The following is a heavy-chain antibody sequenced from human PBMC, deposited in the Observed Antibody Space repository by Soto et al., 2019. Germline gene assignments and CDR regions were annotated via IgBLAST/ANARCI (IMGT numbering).Heavy chain of an antibody. CDR3: ARGRGYSY. CDR1: GGSFSGYY. J-gene: IGHJ4*02. CDR2: INHSGST. D-gene: IGHD5-18*01. V-gene: IGHV4-34*01. Sequence: ASETLSLTCAVYGGSFSGYYWSWIRQPPGKGLEWIGEINHSGSTNYNPSLKSRVTISVDTSKNQFSLKLSSVTAADTAVYYCARGRGYSYWGQGTLVTVSS.